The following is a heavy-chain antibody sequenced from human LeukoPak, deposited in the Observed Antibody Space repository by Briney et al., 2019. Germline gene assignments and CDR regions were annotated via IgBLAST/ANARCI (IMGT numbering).Heavy chain of an antibody. J-gene: IGHJ5*02. CDR1: GFTFSSYA. CDR2: ISYDGSNK. D-gene: IGHD5-18*01. CDR3: ARGDTAMVLSWFDP. Sequence: GGSLRLSCAASGFTFSSYAMHWVRQAPGKGLEWVAVISYDGSNKYYADSVKGRFTISRDNSKNTLYLQMNSLRAEDTAVYYCARGDTAMVLSWFDPWGRGTLVTVSS. V-gene: IGHV3-30-3*01.